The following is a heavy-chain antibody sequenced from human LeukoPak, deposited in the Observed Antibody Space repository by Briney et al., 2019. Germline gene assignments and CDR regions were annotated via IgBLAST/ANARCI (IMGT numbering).Heavy chain of an antibody. Sequence: GGSLGLSCEASGFTFSSYDMHWVRQAPGKGLEWVAFIRDDGSNEYYADSVKGRFTMSRDNFKNTLYMQMNSLRAEDTAVYYCAKSRRTTVTHAGMDVWGTGTTVTISS. J-gene: IGHJ6*04. V-gene: IGHV3-30*02. CDR3: AKSRRTTVTHAGMDV. CDR2: IRDDGSNE. CDR1: GFTFSSYD. D-gene: IGHD4-17*01.